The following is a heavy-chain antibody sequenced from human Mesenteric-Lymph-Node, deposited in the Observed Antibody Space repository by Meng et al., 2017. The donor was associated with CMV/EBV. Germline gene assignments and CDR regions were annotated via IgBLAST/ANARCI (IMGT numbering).Heavy chain of an antibody. CDR3: ARRVVPVAGVMDYYGMDV. CDR2: ISAFNGNT. Sequence: ASVKVSCKASGYIFINYGFSWVRQVPGQGLEWMGWISAFNGNTNYAQKLQGRVTMTTDTSTSTAYMELRSLRSDDTAVYYCARRVVPVAGVMDYYGMDVWGQGTAVTVSS. V-gene: IGHV1-18*01. J-gene: IGHJ6*02. D-gene: IGHD2-2*01. CDR1: GYIFINYG.